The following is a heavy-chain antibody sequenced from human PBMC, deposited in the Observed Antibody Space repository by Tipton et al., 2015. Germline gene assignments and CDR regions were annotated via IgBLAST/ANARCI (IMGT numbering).Heavy chain of an antibody. V-gene: IGHV4-39*07. CDR3: ARDDSALDS. CDR2: IYHDGGT. D-gene: IGHD5-18*01. J-gene: IGHJ4*02. Sequence: TLSLTCNVSGGSISTSSHYWGWIRQPPGKGLEWIGEIYHDGGTDYNPSLKSRVTMSIDTSKNQFSLKLNSVTAADTAMYYCARDDSALDSWGQGTLVTVSS. CDR1: GGSISTSSHY.